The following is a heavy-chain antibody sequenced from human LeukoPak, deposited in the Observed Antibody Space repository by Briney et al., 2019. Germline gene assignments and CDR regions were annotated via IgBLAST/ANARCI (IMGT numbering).Heavy chain of an antibody. CDR1: GGSISSSNW. V-gene: IGHV4-4*02. CDR2: IYHSGST. J-gene: IGHJ4*02. D-gene: IGHD1-26*01. Sequence: PSGTLSLTCAVSGGSISSSNWWSWVRQPPGKGLEWIGEIYHSGSTNYNPSLKSRVTISVDTSKNQFSLKLSSVTAADTAVYYCARDGGSYSPFFDYWGQGTLVTVSS. CDR3: ARDGGSYSPFFDY.